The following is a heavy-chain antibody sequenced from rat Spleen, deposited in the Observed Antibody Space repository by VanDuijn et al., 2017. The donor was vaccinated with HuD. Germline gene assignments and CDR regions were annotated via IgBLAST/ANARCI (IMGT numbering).Heavy chain of an antibody. V-gene: IGHV5-20*01. CDR3: TTDPTSITTVPPFDY. J-gene: IGHJ2*01. CDR2: ISYDGGST. CDR1: GFTFSNYD. D-gene: IGHD1-1*01. Sequence: EVQLVESGGGLVQPGRSMKLSCAASGFTFSNYDMAWVRQAPTKGLEWVASISYDGGSTYYRDSVKGRFTISRDNAKSSLYLQMDSLRSEDTATYYCTTDPTSITTVPPFDYWGQGVMVTVSS.